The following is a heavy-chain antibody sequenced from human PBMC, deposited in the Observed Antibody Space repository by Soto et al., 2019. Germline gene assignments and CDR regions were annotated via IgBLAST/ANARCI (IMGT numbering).Heavy chain of an antibody. Sequence: PSETLSLACTVSGGSISSGDYYWSWIRQPPGKGLEWIGYIYYSGSTYYNPSLKSRVTISVDTSKNQFSLKLSSVTAADTAVYYCARVMVRAVYGLDVWGQATTGTVSS. CDR2: IYYSGST. CDR3: ARVMVRAVYGLDV. CDR1: GGSISSGDYY. J-gene: IGHJ6*02. D-gene: IGHD3-10*01. V-gene: IGHV4-30-4*01.